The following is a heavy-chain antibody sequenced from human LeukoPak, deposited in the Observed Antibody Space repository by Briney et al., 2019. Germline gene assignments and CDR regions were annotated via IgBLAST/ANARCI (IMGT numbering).Heavy chain of an antibody. V-gene: IGHV1-69*05. CDR2: IIPIFGTA. Sequence: GASVKVSCKASGGTFSSYAISWVRQAPGQGLEWMGRIIPIFGTANYAQKFQGRVTITTDKSTSTAYMELSSLRSEDTAVYYCASYLVPPSEWSDRDWFDPWGQGTLVTVSS. J-gene: IGHJ5*02. CDR3: ASYLVPPSEWSDRDWFDP. CDR1: GGTFSSYA. D-gene: IGHD3-3*01.